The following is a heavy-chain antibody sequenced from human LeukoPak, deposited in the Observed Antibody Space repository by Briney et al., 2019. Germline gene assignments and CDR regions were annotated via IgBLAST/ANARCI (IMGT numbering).Heavy chain of an antibody. D-gene: IGHD6-19*01. CDR2: IIPIFGTA. Sequence: SVKVSCKASGGTFSSYAISWVRQAPGQGLEWMRGIIPIFGTANYAQKFQGRVTITADESTSTAYMELSSLRSEDTAVYCCAREGRGIAVAGTPVWGQGTMVTVSS. J-gene: IGHJ3*01. V-gene: IGHV1-69*13. CDR3: AREGRGIAVAGTPV. CDR1: GGTFSSYA.